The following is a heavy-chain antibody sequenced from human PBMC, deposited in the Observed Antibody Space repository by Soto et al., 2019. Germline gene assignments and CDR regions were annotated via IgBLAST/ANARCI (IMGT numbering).Heavy chain of an antibody. D-gene: IGHD1-7*01. J-gene: IGHJ4*02. V-gene: IGHV3-30-3*01. CDR3: ASQYNWNYGY. CDR1: GFTFSSYA. CDR2: ISYDGTNK. Sequence: QVQLVESGGGVVQPGRSLILSCAASGFTFSSYAMHWVRQAPGKGLEWVALISYDGTNKYYADSVKGRFTISRDNSKNTLYLQMNSLRAEDTAVYYCASQYNWNYGYWGQGTLVTVSS.